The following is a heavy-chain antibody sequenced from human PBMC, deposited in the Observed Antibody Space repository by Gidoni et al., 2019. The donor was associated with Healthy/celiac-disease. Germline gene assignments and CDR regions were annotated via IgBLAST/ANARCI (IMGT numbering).Heavy chain of an antibody. CDR3: AREDYYGSGSPRAYYYYMDV. CDR1: GFTVSSTY. J-gene: IGHJ6*03. D-gene: IGHD3-10*01. Sequence: EVQLVESGGGLVQPGGSLRLSCAASGFTVSSTYMSWVLKAPGKGLECVSVIYSGCSTYYADSVKGRFTISRHNSKNTLYLQMNSLRAEDTAVYYCAREDYYGSGSPRAYYYYMDVWGKGTTVTVSS. V-gene: IGHV3-53*04. CDR2: IYSGCST.